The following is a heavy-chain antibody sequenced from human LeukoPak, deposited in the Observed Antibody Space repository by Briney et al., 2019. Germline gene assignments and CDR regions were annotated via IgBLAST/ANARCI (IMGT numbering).Heavy chain of an antibody. Sequence: SETLSLTCTVSGGSISSSSYYWGWIRQPPGEGLEWIGSIYYSGSTYYNPSLKSRVTISVDTSKNQFSLKLSSVTAADTAVYYCARHALNYYDSSGYYRVSWPDAFDIWGQGTMVTVSS. J-gene: IGHJ3*02. D-gene: IGHD3-22*01. CDR1: GGSISSSSYY. V-gene: IGHV4-39*01. CDR3: ARHALNYYDSSGYYRVSWPDAFDI. CDR2: IYYSGST.